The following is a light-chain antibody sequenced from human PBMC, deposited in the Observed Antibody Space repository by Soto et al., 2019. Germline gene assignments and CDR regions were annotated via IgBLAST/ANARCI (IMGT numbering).Light chain of an antibody. Sequence: DIQMTQSPSTLSASVGDRVTITCRASQSISSWLAWYQQKPGKAPKLLIYKASSLESGVPSRFSGSGSGTEFTLTISSLQPEDFATYYCQQYDTHMYTFGQGTKVDIK. CDR3: QQYDTHMYT. CDR1: QSISSW. CDR2: KAS. V-gene: IGKV1-5*03. J-gene: IGKJ2*01.